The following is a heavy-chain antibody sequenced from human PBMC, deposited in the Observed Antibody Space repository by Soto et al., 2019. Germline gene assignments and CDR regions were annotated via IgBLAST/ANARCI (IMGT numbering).Heavy chain of an antibody. CDR1: EFTFRSYA. CDR3: ARPLRYCGGDCYDAFDI. V-gene: IGHV3-30-3*01. CDR2: ISYDGSNE. Sequence: QVQLVESGGGVVQPGRSLRLSCAASEFTFRSYAMHWVRQAAGKGLEWVAVISYDGSNEYYADSVKGRFTIFRDNSKNTLYLQMSSLRDEDTAVYYCARPLRYCGGDCYDAFDIWGRGTMVTVSS. J-gene: IGHJ3*02. D-gene: IGHD2-21*02.